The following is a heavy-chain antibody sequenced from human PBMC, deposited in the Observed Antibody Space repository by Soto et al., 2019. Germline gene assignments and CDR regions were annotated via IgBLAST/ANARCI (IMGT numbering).Heavy chain of an antibody. Sequence: QVQLVESGGGVVQPGRSLRLSCAASGFTFSNYGMHWVRQAPGKGLEWVAAISNDGLNKYYLDSVKGRFTISRDNSKNTLDLRMISLRVEDTAVYYCYGSGIDYWGQGTLVTVSS. CDR2: ISNDGLNK. CDR1: GFTFSNYG. J-gene: IGHJ4*02. CDR3: YGSGIDY. D-gene: IGHD3-10*01. V-gene: IGHV3-30*03.